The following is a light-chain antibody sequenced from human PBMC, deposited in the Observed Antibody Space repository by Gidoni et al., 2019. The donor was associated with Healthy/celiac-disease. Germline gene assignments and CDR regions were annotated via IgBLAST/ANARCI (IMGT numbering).Light chain of an antibody. CDR3: GTWDSSLSAVV. Sequence: QPVLTQQPPVSAAPGQKVTISCSGSSSNIGNKYVSWYQQLPGTAPKLLIYDNNKRPSGIPDRFSGAKSGTSATLGITGLQTVDEADYYRGTWDSSLSAVVLGGGTKLTVL. CDR1: SSNIGNKY. CDR2: DNN. J-gene: IGLJ2*01. V-gene: IGLV1-51*01.